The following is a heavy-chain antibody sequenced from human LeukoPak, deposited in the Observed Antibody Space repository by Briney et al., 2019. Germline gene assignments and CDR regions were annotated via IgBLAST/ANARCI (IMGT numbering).Heavy chain of an antibody. J-gene: IGHJ4*02. Sequence: SETLSLTCTVSGASINDNNYYWGWIRQPPGKGLEWIGSVFYTGSTYYNPSLKSRVTISIDTSKNQFSPDLTFVTAADTAVYYCARDSPMVVPFDYWGQGALVTVSS. CDR1: GASINDNNYY. V-gene: IGHV4-39*07. CDR2: VFYTGST. D-gene: IGHD3-10*01. CDR3: ARDSPMVVPFDY.